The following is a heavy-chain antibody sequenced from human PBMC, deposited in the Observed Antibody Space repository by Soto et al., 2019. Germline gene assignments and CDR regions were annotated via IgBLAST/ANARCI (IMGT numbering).Heavy chain of an antibody. D-gene: IGHD6-19*01. V-gene: IGHV3-23*01. CDR1: GFTFSSYA. CDR2: ISGSGGST. CDR3: AKAMGSGWYSY. Sequence: EVQLLESGGGLVQPGGSLRLSCAASGFTFSSYAISWVRQAPGRGLEWVSAISGSGGSTYDADSVKGRFTISRDNSKNTLYLQMNRLRAEDTAVYYCAKAMGSGWYSYWGQGTLVTVSS. J-gene: IGHJ4*02.